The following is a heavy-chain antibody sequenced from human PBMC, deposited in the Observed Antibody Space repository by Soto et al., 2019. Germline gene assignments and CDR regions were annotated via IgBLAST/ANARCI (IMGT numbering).Heavy chain of an antibody. Sequence: QVHLVQSGAEVKESGSSVKVSCKSSGGSFSSSAITWVLQAPGQGLEWLGRIIPMFCITFYAQTFQGRVTITADEATSTVYMHLSSQKSEDTASYFCATSVGAIGYRFFNMVVWGQGTTVTVSS. J-gene: IGHJ6*02. V-gene: IGHV1-69*01. CDR2: IIPMFCIT. CDR1: GGSFSSSA. CDR3: ATSVGAIGYRFFNMVV. D-gene: IGHD5-12*01.